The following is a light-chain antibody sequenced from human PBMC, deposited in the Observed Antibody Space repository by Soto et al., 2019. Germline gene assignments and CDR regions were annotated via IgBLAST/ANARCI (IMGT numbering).Light chain of an antibody. CDR1: SSDIGTYNY. Sequence: QSVLTQPASVSGSPGQSITISCTGTSSDIGTYNYVSWYQQHPGKAPKLIISEVSNRPSGVSNRFSASKSGNTASLTISGLQAEDDAHYYCSSYTGSSTLEWVFGGGTKLPS. CDR2: EVS. J-gene: IGLJ3*02. V-gene: IGLV2-14*01. CDR3: SSYTGSSTLEWV.